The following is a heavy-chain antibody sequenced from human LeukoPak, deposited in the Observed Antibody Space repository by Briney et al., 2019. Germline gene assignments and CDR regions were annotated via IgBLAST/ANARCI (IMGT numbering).Heavy chain of an antibody. CDR2: ISAYNGNT. J-gene: IGHJ3*02. Sequence: ASVKVPCKASGYTFTSYGISWVRQAPGQGLEWMGWISAYNGNTNYAQKLQGRVTMTTDTSTSTAYMELRSLRSDDTAVYYCARDRAHGYCSGGSCYLDAFDIWGQGTMVTVSS. CDR3: ARDRAHGYCSGGSCYLDAFDI. CDR1: GYTFTSYG. D-gene: IGHD2-15*01. V-gene: IGHV1-18*01.